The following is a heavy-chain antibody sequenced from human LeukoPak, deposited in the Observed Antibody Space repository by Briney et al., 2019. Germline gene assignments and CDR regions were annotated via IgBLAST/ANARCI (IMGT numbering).Heavy chain of an antibody. CDR1: GFTFSSYG. CDR2: ISYDGSNK. J-gene: IGHJ5*02. D-gene: IGHD3-10*01. CDR3: AKDSGSP. V-gene: IGHV3-30*18. Sequence: GGSLRLSCAASGFTFSSYGMHWVRQAPGKGLEWVAVISYDGSNKYYADSVKGRFTISRDNSKNTLYLQMNSLRAEDTAVYYCAKDSGSPWGQGTLVTVSS.